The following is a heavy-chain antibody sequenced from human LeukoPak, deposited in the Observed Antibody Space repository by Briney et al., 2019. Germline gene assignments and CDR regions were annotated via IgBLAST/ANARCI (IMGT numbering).Heavy chain of an antibody. V-gene: IGHV4-61*08. CDR3: ARIPVDTAMVTWFDY. Sequence: PSETLSLTCTVSGGSISSGDYFWSWIRQHPGKGLEWIGYIYYSGTTYYNPSLKSRVTISVDTSKNQFSLKLSSVTAADTAVYYCARIPVDTAMVTWFDYWGQGTLVTVSS. D-gene: IGHD5-18*01. J-gene: IGHJ4*02. CDR2: IYYSGTT. CDR1: GGSISSGDYF.